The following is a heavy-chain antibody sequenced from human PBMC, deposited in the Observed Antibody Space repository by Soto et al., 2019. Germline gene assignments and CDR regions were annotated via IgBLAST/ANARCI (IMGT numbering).Heavy chain of an antibody. D-gene: IGHD5-12*01. CDR3: AKRIMATIGHFDS. CDR2: ISGIGHST. J-gene: IGHJ4*02. V-gene: IGHV3-23*01. Sequence: GGSLRLSCAASGFTFSSYAMSWVRQAPGKGLEWVSSISGIGHSTYYADSVKGRFTISRDNSKNTLFLQMSSLRAEDTAVYYCAKRIMATIGHFDSWGQGTLVTVSS. CDR1: GFTFSSYA.